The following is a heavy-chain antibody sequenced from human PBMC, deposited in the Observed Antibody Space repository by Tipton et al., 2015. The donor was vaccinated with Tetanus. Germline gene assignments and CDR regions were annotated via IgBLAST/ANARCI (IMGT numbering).Heavy chain of an antibody. J-gene: IGHJ4*02. Sequence: VQLVQSGAEVKPSETLSLTCGVSDGSFNAYYWSWIRQTPGKGLEWIGEVNQSGSTKYNPSFNSRAAISVDTSKSQFSLRVRSVTAADTAVYYCARGRTMSGVVAPFDLWGQGTQVTVSS. D-gene: IGHD3-3*01. CDR3: ARGRTMSGVVAPFDL. CDR2: VNQSGST. V-gene: IGHV4-34*01. CDR1: DGSFNAYY.